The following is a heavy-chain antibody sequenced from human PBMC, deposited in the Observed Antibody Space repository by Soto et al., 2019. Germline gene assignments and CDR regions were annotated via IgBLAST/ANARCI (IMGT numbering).Heavy chain of an antibody. D-gene: IGHD3-10*01. J-gene: IGHJ4*02. CDR1: GFTFSSYG. V-gene: IGHV3-30*03. CDR2: ISYDGSNK. Sequence: QVQLVESGGGVVQPGRSLRLSCAASGFTFSSYGMHWVRQAPGKGLEGVAVISYDGSNKYYADSVKGRFTISRDNSKNTLYLQMNSLRAEDTAVYYCATTGGSGSYYPRFDYWGQGTLVTVSS. CDR3: ATTGGSGSYYPRFDY.